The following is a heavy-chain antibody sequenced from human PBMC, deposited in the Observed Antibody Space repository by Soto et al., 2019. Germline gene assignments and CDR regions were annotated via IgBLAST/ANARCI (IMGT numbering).Heavy chain of an antibody. D-gene: IGHD6-19*01. CDR2: IYYSGST. CDR3: ARKRCIAVATNWFDP. CDR1: GGSISSYY. V-gene: IGHV4-59*01. J-gene: IGHJ5*02. Sequence: SETLSLTCTVSGGSISSYYWSWIRQPPGKGLEWIGYIYYSGSTNYNPSLKSRVTISVDTSKNQFSLKLSSVTAADTAVYYCARKRCIAVATNWFDPWGQGTLVTVSS.